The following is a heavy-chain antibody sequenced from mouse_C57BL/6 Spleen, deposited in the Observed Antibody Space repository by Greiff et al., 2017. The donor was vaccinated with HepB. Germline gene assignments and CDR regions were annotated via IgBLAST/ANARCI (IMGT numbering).Heavy chain of an antibody. CDR1: GFTFSNYW. CDR2: IRLKSDNYAT. D-gene: IGHD1-1*01. J-gene: IGHJ1*03. CDR3: TKDYGSSYWYFDV. V-gene: IGHV6-3*01. Sequence: EVKVVESGGGLVQPGGSMKLSCVASGFTFSNYWMNWVRQSPEKGLEWVAQIRLKSDNYATHYAESVKGRFTISRDDSKSSVYLQMNNLRAEDTGIYYCTKDYGSSYWYFDVWGTGTTVTVSS.